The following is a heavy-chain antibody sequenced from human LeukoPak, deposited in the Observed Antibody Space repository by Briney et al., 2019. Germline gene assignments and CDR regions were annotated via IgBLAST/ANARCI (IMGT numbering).Heavy chain of an antibody. CDR3: ARVSLGYCSGGSCYSDWFDP. Sequence: GASVKVSCKASGYTFTSYDINWVRQATGQGLEWMGWMNPNSGNTRYAQKFQGRVTMTRNTSISTAYMELSSLRSEGTAVYYCARVSLGYCSGGSCYSDWFDPWGQGTLVTVSS. V-gene: IGHV1-8*01. J-gene: IGHJ5*02. CDR2: MNPNSGNT. D-gene: IGHD2-15*01. CDR1: GYTFTSYD.